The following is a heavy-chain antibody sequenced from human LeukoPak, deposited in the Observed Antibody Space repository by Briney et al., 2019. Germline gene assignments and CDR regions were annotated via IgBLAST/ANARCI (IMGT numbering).Heavy chain of an antibody. V-gene: IGHV3-30*04. CDR3: AKEVRTSGRAGIFGY. CDR2: ISIDGNGK. Sequence: GGSLRLSCVPSTFTFSNSVMHWVRQAPGTGLEWVSGISIDGNGKYYADSVRGRITISRDNSKNTLYLEMNSLSAEDTAVYYCAKEVRTSGRAGIFGYWGQGTLVTVSS. CDR1: TFTFSNSV. J-gene: IGHJ4*02. D-gene: IGHD2-2*01.